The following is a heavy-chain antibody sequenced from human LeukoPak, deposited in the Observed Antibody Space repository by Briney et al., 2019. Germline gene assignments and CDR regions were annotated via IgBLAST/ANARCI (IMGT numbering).Heavy chain of an antibody. CDR1: GFTFSSYA. CDR2: ISYDGSNK. D-gene: IGHD3-22*01. Sequence: PRRSLRLSCAASGFTFSSYAMHWVRQAPGKGLEWVAVISYDGSNKYYADSVKGRFTISRDNSKNTLYLQMNSLRAEDTAVYYCAKDFGWIVERNWFDPWGQGTLVTVSS. CDR3: AKDFGWIVERNWFDP. J-gene: IGHJ5*02. V-gene: IGHV3-30-3*01.